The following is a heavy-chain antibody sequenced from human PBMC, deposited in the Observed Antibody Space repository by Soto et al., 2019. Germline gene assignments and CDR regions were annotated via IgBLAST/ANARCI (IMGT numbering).Heavy chain of an antibody. CDR3: ARAMPQYYDFWSGYSDYYYYGMDV. V-gene: IGHV3-74*01. J-gene: IGHJ6*02. D-gene: IGHD3-3*01. Sequence: VGPLRLSWAASGLTFSSYWRPSVRQAPGKGLVWVSRINSDGSSTSYADSVKGRFTISRYNAKNTLYLQMNSLRAEETAVYYCARAMPQYYDFWSGYSDYYYYGMDVSGQGTTVTVS. CDR2: INSDGSST. CDR1: GLTFSSYW.